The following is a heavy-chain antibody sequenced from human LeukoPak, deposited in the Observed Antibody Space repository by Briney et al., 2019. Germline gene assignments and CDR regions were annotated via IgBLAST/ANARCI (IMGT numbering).Heavy chain of an antibody. CDR2: IYYSGRT. V-gene: IGHV4-39*07. CDR1: DGFISSNSYY. D-gene: IGHD1-26*01. CDR3: ARDHLFASYFFDC. J-gene: IGHJ4*02. Sequence: SETLSLTCTVSDGFISSNSYYWGWIRQPPGKGLEWIGSIYYSGRTYYNPSLKSRVTISVDMSKDQFSLKLTSVTAADTAVYYCARDHLFASYFFDCWGQGTLVTVSS.